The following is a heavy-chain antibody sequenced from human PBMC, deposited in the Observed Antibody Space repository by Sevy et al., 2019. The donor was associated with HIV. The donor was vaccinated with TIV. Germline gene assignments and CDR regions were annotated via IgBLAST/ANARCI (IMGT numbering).Heavy chain of an antibody. D-gene: IGHD2-21*01. CDR2: IYYSGST. Sequence: SETLSLSCSVSGGSMTSYYWSWIRQPPGKGREWIGYIYYSGSTNYNPSLKSRVTMSVDTSKNQFSLTLISVSAADTAVYYCARSVGMGNYFDYWGQGALVTVSS. CDR3: ARSVGMGNYFDY. CDR1: GGSMTSYY. V-gene: IGHV4-59*13. J-gene: IGHJ4*02.